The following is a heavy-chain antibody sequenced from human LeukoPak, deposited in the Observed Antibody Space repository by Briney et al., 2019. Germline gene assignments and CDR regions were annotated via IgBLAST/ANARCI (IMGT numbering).Heavy chain of an antibody. CDR1: GFTFSSYG. J-gene: IGHJ4*02. CDR3: AKTFSEYSYGLIDC. Sequence: GRSLRLSCAASGFTFSSYGMRWVRQAPGKGLEWVAVISYDGSNKYYADSVKGRFTISRDNSRNTLYLQMNSLRAEDTAVYYCAKTFSEYSYGLIDCWGQGSLVTVSS. CDR2: ISYDGSNK. D-gene: IGHD5-18*01. V-gene: IGHV3-30*18.